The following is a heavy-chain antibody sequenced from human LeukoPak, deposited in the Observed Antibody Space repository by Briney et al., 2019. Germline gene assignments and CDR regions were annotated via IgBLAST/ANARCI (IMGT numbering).Heavy chain of an antibody. CDR2: ISGSGGST. CDR1: GGSISSSSYY. V-gene: IGHV3-23*01. D-gene: IGHD6-19*01. CDR3: AKGTDVAVAPDAFDI. Sequence: ETLSLTCTVSGGSISSSSYYWGWIRQAPGQGLEWVSAISGSGGSTYYADSVKGRFTISRDNSKNTLYLQMNSLRAEDTAVYYCAKGTDVAVAPDAFDIWGQGTMVTVSS. J-gene: IGHJ3*02.